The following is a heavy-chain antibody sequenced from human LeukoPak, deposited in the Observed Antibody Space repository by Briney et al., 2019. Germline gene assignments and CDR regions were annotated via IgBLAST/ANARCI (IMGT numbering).Heavy chain of an antibody. V-gene: IGHV3-7*04. CDR3: ARGYWTFDY. CDR1: GLTFSSYW. CDR2: IKQDGSEK. D-gene: IGHD1-1*01. J-gene: IGHJ4*02. Sequence: GGSLRLSCAASGLTFSSYWMSWVRQAPGKGLEWVANIKQDGSEKYYVDSVKGRFTISRDNAKNSLYLQMNSLRAEDTAVYYCARGYWTFDYWGQGTLVTVSS.